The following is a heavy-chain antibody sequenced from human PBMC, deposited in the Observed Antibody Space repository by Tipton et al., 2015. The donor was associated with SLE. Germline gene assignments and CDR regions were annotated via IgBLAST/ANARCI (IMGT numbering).Heavy chain of an antibody. CDR1: GFTVSSNY. D-gene: IGHD2-15*01. CDR2: ISGSGGST. CDR3: AKTPGGGPWGWFDP. J-gene: IGHJ5*02. V-gene: IGHV3-23*01. Sequence: GSLRLSCAASGFTVSSNYMSWVRQAPGKGLEWVSAISGSGGSTYYADSVKGRFTISRDNSKNTLYLQMNSLRAEDTAVYYCAKTPGGGPWGWFDPWGQGTLVTVSS.